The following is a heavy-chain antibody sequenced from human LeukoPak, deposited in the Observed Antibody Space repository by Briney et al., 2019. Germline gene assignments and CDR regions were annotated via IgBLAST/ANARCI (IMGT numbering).Heavy chain of an antibody. CDR1: GVTYYDYA. J-gene: IGHJ6*02. Sequence: GGSPRHSCAASGVTYYDYALHWVRQAPGKGLEAVSLISGDGGITYYADSVKGRFTISRDNSKNSLYLQMNSLRTEGTALYYCAKASPPGHCSSTSCYASHYYGMDVGGQGTTVTVS. D-gene: IGHD2-2*01. CDR3: AKASPPGHCSSTSCYASHYYGMDV. V-gene: IGHV3-43*02. CDR2: ISGDGGIT.